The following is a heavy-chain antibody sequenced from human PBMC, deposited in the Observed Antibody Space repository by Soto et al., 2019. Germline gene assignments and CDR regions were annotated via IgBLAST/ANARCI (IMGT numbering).Heavy chain of an antibody. J-gene: IGHJ6*03. V-gene: IGHV3-23*01. Sequence: GGSLRLSCAASGFPFSSYAMSWVRQAPGKGLEWVSAISGSGGSTYYADSVKGRFTISRDNSKNTLYLQMNSLRAEDTAVYYCAKDVGCSGGSCYRWYYYYYMDVWGKGTTVTVSS. CDR2: ISGSGGST. CDR1: GFPFSSYA. D-gene: IGHD2-15*01. CDR3: AKDVGCSGGSCYRWYYYYYMDV.